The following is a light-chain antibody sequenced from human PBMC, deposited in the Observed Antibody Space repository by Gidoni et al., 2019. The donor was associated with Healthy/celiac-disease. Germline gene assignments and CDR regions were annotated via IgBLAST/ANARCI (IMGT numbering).Light chain of an antibody. Sequence: EIVLTQSPATLSLSPGERATLSCRASQSVSSYLAWYQQKPGQAPRLLIYDASNRATGIPARFSGSGSGTDFTLTISSLEPEDFAVYYCQQRSNWQGITFXXXTRLEIK. CDR2: DAS. V-gene: IGKV3-11*01. CDR1: QSVSSY. CDR3: QQRSNWQGIT. J-gene: IGKJ5*01.